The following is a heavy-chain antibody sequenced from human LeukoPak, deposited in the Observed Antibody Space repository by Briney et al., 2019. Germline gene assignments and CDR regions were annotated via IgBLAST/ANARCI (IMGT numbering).Heavy chain of an antibody. V-gene: IGHV3-23*01. Sequence: GGSLRLSCAASGFTFGSYAMSWVRQAPGKGLEWVSAISGSGGSTYYADSVKGRFTISRDNSKNTLYLQMNSLRAEDTAVYYCAKVGYYDSSGYFRPFDYWGQGTLVTVSS. D-gene: IGHD3-22*01. CDR2: ISGSGGST. J-gene: IGHJ4*02. CDR1: GFTFGSYA. CDR3: AKVGYYDSSGYFRPFDY.